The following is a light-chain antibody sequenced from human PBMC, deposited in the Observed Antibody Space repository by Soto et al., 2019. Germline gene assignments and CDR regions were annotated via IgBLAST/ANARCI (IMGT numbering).Light chain of an antibody. CDR3: TSFTDTGTVI. Sequence: QSALTQPASVSGSPGKSFTISCTGTSSDVGAYHSVSWYQQHPGKAPKLIIFDVSNPPSGVSDRFSGSKSGNTASLTSSGLQADDEADYYCTSFTDTGTVIFGGGTKVTVL. J-gene: IGLJ2*01. CDR2: DVS. V-gene: IGLV2-14*03. CDR1: SSDVGAYHS.